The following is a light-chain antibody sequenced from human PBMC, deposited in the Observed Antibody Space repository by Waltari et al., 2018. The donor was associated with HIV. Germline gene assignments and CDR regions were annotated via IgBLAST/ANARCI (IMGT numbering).Light chain of an antibody. CDR1: RHDVGRYNL. V-gene: IGLV2-23*02. CDR3: CSYAGSSTSVV. Sequence: QSALTQSAPVSGSPGQSLTISCTGTRHDVGRYNLASWYQHHPGKAPKLMIYEVNKRPSGVSNRFSGSKSGNTASLTISGLQAEDEADYYCCSYAGSSTSVVFGGGTKLTVL. CDR2: EVN. J-gene: IGLJ2*01.